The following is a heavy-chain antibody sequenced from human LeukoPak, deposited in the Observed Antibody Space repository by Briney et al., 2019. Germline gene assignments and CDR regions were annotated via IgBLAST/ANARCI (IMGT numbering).Heavy chain of an antibody. D-gene: IGHD4-17*01. Sequence: PGGSLRLSCAASGFTFSSYAMHWVRQAPGKGLEWVSSISSSSCYIYYADSVKGRFTISRDNAKNSLYLQMNSLRAEDTAVYYCALLTSTVTTGSFPENYGMDVWGQGTTVTVSS. V-gene: IGHV3-21*01. J-gene: IGHJ6*02. CDR1: GFTFSSYA. CDR3: ALLTSTVTTGSFPENYGMDV. CDR2: ISSSSCYI.